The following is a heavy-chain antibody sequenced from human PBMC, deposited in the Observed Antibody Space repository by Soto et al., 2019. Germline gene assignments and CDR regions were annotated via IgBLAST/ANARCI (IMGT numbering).Heavy chain of an antibody. CDR3: VNDVGEVLPSYGMVV. V-gene: IGHV3-23*01. CDR2: VSGRGDGI. D-gene: IGHD3-16*01. J-gene: IGHJ6*01. Sequence: EAQILESGGDLVRPGGSLRLSCSVSGFSFSDYAMNWVRQAPGQWLEWFSAVSGRGDGIFYVDSANGRFSISRDNSKNPVYLQMNKLRVEDTAVYYCVNDVGEVLPSYGMVVWGRGTTVNVSS. CDR1: GFSFSDYA.